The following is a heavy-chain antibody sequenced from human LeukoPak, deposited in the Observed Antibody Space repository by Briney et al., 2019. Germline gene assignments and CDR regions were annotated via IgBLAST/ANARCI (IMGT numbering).Heavy chain of an antibody. D-gene: IGHD3-10*01. CDR3: ARDLMVRGVIWNYYYYMDV. J-gene: IGHJ6*03. CDR2: ISSSSSTI. V-gene: IGHV3-48*01. Sequence: GGSLRLSCAASGFTFSSYSMNWVRQAPGKGLEWVSYISSSSSTIYYADSVKGRFTISRDNAKNSLYLQMNSLRAEDTAVYYCARDLMVRGVIWNYYYYMDVWGKGTTVTISS. CDR1: GFTFSSYS.